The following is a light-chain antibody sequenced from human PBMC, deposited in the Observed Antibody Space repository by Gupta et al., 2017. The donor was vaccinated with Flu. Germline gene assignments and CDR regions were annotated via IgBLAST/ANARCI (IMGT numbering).Light chain of an antibody. J-gene: IGKJ4*01. Sequence: DFQMTQSPSTLSASVGDRVTITCRASQNIEDWLAWYQQKPGKAPQRLIYKASKLEGAVPSRFGGSGCGTEFTLTISSLQPDDSAIYYCQNYNYHFGGGTKVEIK. CDR2: KAS. V-gene: IGKV1-5*03. CDR3: QNYNYH. CDR1: QNIEDW.